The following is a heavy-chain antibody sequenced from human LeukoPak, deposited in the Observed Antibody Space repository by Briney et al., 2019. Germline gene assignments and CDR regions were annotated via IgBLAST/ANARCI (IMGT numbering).Heavy chain of an antibody. J-gene: IGHJ4*02. D-gene: IGHD1-1*01. Sequence: PSETLSLTCAVYGGSFSGNYWSWIRQPPGKGLEWIGYIYYSGSTNYNPSLKSRVTISVDTSKNQFSLKLSSVTAADTAVYYCARWNRMIDYWGQGTLVTVSS. CDR3: ARWNRMIDY. CDR1: GGSFSGNY. CDR2: IYYSGST. V-gene: IGHV4-59*01.